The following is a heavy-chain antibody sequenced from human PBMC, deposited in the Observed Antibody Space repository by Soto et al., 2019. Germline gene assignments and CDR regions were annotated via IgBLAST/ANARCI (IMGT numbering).Heavy chain of an antibody. Sequence: GGSLRLSCAASGFTFSSYGMHWVRQAPGKGLEWVAVISYDGSNKYYADSVKGRFTISRDNSKNTLYLQMNSLRAEDTAVYYCAKVQYRTRTAPFDYWGQGTLVTVSS. CDR1: GFTFSSYG. V-gene: IGHV3-30*18. D-gene: IGHD5-18*01. CDR2: ISYDGSNK. J-gene: IGHJ4*02. CDR3: AKVQYRTRTAPFDY.